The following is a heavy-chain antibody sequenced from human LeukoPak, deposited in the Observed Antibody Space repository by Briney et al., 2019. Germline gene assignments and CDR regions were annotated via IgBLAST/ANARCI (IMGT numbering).Heavy chain of an antibody. CDR1: GGSISSYY. CDR2: IYYSGST. J-gene: IGHJ4*02. D-gene: IGHD3-10*01. V-gene: IGHV4-59*01. CDR3: ARASRLWFGERTASYFDY. Sequence: SETLSLTCTVSGGSISSYYWSWIRQPPGKGLEWIGYIYYSGSTNYNPSLKSRVTISVDTSKNQFSLKLSSVTAADTAVYYCARASRLWFGERTASYFDYWGQGTLVTVSS.